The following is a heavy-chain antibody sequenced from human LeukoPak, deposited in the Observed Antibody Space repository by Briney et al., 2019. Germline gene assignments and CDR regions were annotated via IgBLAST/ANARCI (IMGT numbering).Heavy chain of an antibody. D-gene: IGHD6-13*01. CDR1: GFTFSSYS. CDR3: ARDGVAQQLVHYFDY. CDR2: ISSSSSYI. Sequence: PGGSLRLSCAASGFTFSSYSMNWVRQAPGKGLEWVSSISSSSSYIYYADSVKGRFTISRDNSKNTLYLQMNSLRAEDTAMYYCARDGVAQQLVHYFDYWGQGTLVTVSS. V-gene: IGHV3-21*04. J-gene: IGHJ4*02.